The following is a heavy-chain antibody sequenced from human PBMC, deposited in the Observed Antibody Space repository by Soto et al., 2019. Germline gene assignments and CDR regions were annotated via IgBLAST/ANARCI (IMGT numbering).Heavy chain of an antibody. J-gene: IGHJ4*02. V-gene: IGHV4-38-2*02. CDR2: IRHSGNS. D-gene: IGHD1-26*01. CDR3: ARDRYTGTYGHFDS. CDR1: GYSINIGYY. Sequence: PSETLSLTCTVSGYSINIGYYWAWILQPPGKGLEWIGSIRHSGNSNSNPSLKSRVTISVDTSKNQFSLKLSSVTAADTAVYYCARDRYTGTYGHFDSWGQGTLVTVSS.